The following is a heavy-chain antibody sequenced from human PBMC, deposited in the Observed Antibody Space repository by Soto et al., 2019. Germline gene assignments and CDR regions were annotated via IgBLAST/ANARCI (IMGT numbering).Heavy chain of an antibody. Sequence: ASVKVSCKASGFTFTSSAMQWVRQARGQRLEWIGWIVVGSGNTNYAQKFQERVTITRDMSTSTAYMELSSLRSEDTAVYYCAAVSRYFDWLFSPDYWGQGTLVTVSS. D-gene: IGHD3-9*01. CDR1: GFTFTSSA. J-gene: IGHJ4*02. CDR2: IVVGSGNT. CDR3: AAVSRYFDWLFSPDY. V-gene: IGHV1-58*02.